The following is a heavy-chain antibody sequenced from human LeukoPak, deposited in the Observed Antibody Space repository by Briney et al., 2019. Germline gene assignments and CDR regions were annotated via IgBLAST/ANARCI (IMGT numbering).Heavy chain of an antibody. D-gene: IGHD3-10*01. CDR1: GGSISSYY. V-gene: IGHV4-59*01. Sequence: SETLSLTCTVSGGSISSYYWSWIRQPPGKGLEWVGYIYYSGSTNYNPSLKSRVTISVDTSKNQFSLKLSSVTAADTAVYYCARGGDMVRGRMDVWGQGTTVTVSS. J-gene: IGHJ6*02. CDR3: ARGGDMVRGRMDV. CDR2: IYYSGST.